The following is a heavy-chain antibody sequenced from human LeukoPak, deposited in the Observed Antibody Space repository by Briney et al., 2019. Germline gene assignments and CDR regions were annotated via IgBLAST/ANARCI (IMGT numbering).Heavy chain of an antibody. D-gene: IGHD3-22*01. Sequence: GASVKVSCKASGYTFTGYYMHWVRQAPGQGLEWMGWINPNSGGTNYAQKFQGSVTMTRDASISTAYMELSRLRSDDTAVYYCARDIINSSGYSRVRSDYWGQGTLVTVSS. CDR1: GYTFTGYY. CDR2: INPNSGGT. V-gene: IGHV1-2*02. J-gene: IGHJ4*02. CDR3: ARDIINSSGYSRVRSDY.